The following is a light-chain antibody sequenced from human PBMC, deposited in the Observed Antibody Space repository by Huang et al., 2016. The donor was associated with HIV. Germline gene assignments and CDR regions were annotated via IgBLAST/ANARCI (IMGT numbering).Light chain of an antibody. J-gene: IGKJ2*01. CDR2: AAS. CDR1: QCISTY. Sequence: IQLTQSPSSLSASVGDRVTITCRASQCISTYLAWDQQKAGKSPKLLIYAASTLQSGVPSRFSGSTAGTDFTLTISSLQPEDFAIYYCQQLDSYPYTFGQGTNLEI. V-gene: IGKV1-9*01. CDR3: QQLDSYPYT.